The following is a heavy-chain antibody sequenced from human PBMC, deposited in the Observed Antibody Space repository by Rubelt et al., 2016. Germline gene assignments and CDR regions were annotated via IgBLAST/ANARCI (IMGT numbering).Heavy chain of an antibody. Sequence: QVQLVQSGAEVKKPGASVKVSCKASGYTFTSYGISWVRQAPGQGLEWMGWISAYNGNTNYAQKPKGRVTMTTDASTSTASMELRSLGSDDTAVYYCARVISGVEYSSSWHFDYWGQGTLVTVSS. CDR1: GYTFTSYG. J-gene: IGHJ4*02. V-gene: IGHV1-18*01. CDR3: ARVISGVEYSSSWHFDY. CDR2: ISAYNGNT. D-gene: IGHD6-13*01.